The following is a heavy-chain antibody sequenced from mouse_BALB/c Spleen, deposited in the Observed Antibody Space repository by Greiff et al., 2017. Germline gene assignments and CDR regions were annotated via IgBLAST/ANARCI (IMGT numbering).Heavy chain of an antibody. CDR3: VRDGGGGYFDV. CDR1: GFSLTSYD. V-gene: IGHV2-9-2*01. Sequence: VKLVESGPGLVAPSQSLSITCTVSGFSLTSYDISWIRQPPGKGLEWLGVIWTGGGTNYNSAFMSRLSISKDNSKSQVFLKMNSLQTDDTAIYYCVRDGGGGYFDVWGAGTTVTVSS. J-gene: IGHJ1*01. CDR2: IWTGGGT.